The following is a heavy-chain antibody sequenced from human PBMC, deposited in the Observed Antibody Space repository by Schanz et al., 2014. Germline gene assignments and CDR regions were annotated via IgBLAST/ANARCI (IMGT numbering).Heavy chain of an antibody. CDR1: GYTFNNHG. D-gene: IGHD3-9*01. CDR3: ARETTIITGGAFDV. V-gene: IGHV1-18*01. CDR2: ISVYHGHT. Sequence: QGQLVQSGAEVKKPGASVKVSCKASGYTFNNHGISWVRQAPGQGLEWMGWISVYHGHTNYAEKVHGRVTMTTDTSTSTAYMELRGLRSDDTAVYYCARETTIITGGAFDVWGQGTMVTVSS. J-gene: IGHJ3*01.